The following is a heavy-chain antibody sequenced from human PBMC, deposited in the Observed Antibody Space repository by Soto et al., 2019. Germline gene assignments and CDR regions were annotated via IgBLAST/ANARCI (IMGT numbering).Heavy chain of an antibody. CDR1: GGSISSSSYY. V-gene: IGHV4-39*01. CDR3: ARQGHYYGSGSVPYYYYGMDV. D-gene: IGHD3-10*01. J-gene: IGHJ6*02. CDR2: IYYSGST. Sequence: SATLSLTCTVSGGSISSSSYYWGWIRQPPGKGLEWIGSIYYSGSTYYNPSLKSRVTISVDTSKNQFSLKLSSVTAADTAVYYCARQGHYYGSGSVPYYYYGMDVWGQGTTVTVSS.